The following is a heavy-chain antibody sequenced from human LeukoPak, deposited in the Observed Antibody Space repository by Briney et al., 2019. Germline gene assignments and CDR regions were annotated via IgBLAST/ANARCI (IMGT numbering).Heavy chain of an antibody. Sequence: GGSLRLSCAASGFSVSSNYMSWVRQAPGKGLEWVSVIYSGGSTYYADSVKGRFTISRDNSKNTLYLQMNSLRAEDTAVYYCARSGIDYGDYVGYFDYWGQGTLVTVSS. D-gene: IGHD4-17*01. V-gene: IGHV3-66*01. CDR2: IYSGGST. J-gene: IGHJ4*02. CDR3: ARSGIDYGDYVGYFDY. CDR1: GFSVSSNY.